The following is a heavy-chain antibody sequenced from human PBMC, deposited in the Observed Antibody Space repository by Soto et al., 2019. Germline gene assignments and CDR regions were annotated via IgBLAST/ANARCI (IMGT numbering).Heavy chain of an antibody. CDR1: GASINSGDYY. V-gene: IGHV4-30-4*01. CDR3: DRTLTNYYRLDY. Sequence: SETLSLTCTVSGASINSGDYYWSWIRQPPGKGLEWIGHIYYSGSTYYNPSLKSRAGISVDSSKSQVSLKLTSVTAADTAVYFSDRTLTNYYRLDYWGQGALVTVSS. D-gene: IGHD3-10*01. CDR2: IYYSGST. J-gene: IGHJ4*02.